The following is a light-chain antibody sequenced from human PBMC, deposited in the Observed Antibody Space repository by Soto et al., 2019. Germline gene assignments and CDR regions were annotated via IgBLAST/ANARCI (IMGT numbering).Light chain of an antibody. CDR3: QQRSNWIT. CDR2: DAS. Sequence: EIVLTQSPATLSLSPGERATLSCRASQSVSSYLAWYQQKPGQAPRLPIYDASNRATGIPARFSGSGSGTDFTLTISSLEPEDLAVYYCQQRSNWITFGQGTRLEIK. J-gene: IGKJ5*01. V-gene: IGKV3-11*01. CDR1: QSVSSY.